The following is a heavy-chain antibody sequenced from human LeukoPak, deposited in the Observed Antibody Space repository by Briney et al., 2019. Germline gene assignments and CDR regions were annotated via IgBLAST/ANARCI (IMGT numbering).Heavy chain of an antibody. Sequence: GGSLRLSCAVSGFTVNNNYMSWVRQAPGRGLEWVSFIYGGGATYYADSVKGRFTISRDSSRNTVYLQMNGLRAEDTAVYYCARAASWGRFDYWGQGTLVTVSS. CDR1: GFTVNNNY. V-gene: IGHV3-53*01. CDR2: IYGGGAT. D-gene: IGHD3-16*01. CDR3: ARAASWGRFDY. J-gene: IGHJ4*02.